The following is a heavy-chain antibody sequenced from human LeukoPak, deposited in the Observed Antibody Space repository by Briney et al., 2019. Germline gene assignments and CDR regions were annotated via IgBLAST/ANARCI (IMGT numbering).Heavy chain of an antibody. J-gene: IGHJ4*02. CDR1: GYTFVNYG. CDR3: ARDYKSSCSGATCLYFDY. CDR2: ISAVNGDT. V-gene: IGHV1-18*01. D-gene: IGHD2-15*01. Sequence: ASVKVSCKTSGYTFVNYGVSWVRQAPGQGLEWMGWISAVNGDTNSAHNLRGRLTMTIDTSTSTACMELRSLRSDDPALYFCARDYKSSCSGATCLYFDYWGQGTLVTVSS.